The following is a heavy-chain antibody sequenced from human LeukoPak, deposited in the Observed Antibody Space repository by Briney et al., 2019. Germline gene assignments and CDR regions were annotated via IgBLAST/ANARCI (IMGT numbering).Heavy chain of an antibody. CDR3: ASRLRFLEWLPLDY. D-gene: IGHD3-3*01. V-gene: IGHV3-30-3*01. CDR1: GFTFSSYA. Sequence: GGSLRLSCAASGFTFSSYAMHWVRQAPGKGLEWVAVISYDGGNKYYADSVKGRFTISRDNSKNTLYLQMNSLRAEDTAVYYCASRLRFLEWLPLDYWGQGTLVTVSS. J-gene: IGHJ4*02. CDR2: ISYDGGNK.